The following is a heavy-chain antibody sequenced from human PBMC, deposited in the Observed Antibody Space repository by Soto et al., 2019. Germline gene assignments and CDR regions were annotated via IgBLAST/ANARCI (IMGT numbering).Heavy chain of an antibody. D-gene: IGHD1-26*01. Sequence: EVQLVESGGGLVQPGGSLRLSCTVSGMSLTSYAMSWVRQAPGKGPEWVSAISGTGGLTYYADSVKGRFTISRDISKNTLYLQLNSLIDEDTAVYYCAKESVGSLPFSCLDRWGRGTLVTVSS. CDR3: AKESVGSLPFSCLDR. J-gene: IGHJ2*01. CDR2: ISGTGGLT. V-gene: IGHV3-23*04. CDR1: GMSLTSYA.